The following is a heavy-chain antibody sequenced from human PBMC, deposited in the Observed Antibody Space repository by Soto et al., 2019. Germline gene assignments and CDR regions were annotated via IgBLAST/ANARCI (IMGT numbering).Heavy chain of an antibody. CDR3: AREVDFVAPPGCDY. V-gene: IGHV1-18*04. D-gene: IGHD5-12*01. CDR1: GYSFNSYG. CDR2: ISGYNGNF. Sequence: QVVLVQLGPEVKKPGASVKLSCKASGYSFNSYGVAWVRHAPGQGLEWMGWISGYNGNFMYAEKVEERVTMTSDTSTSTAYRELRGLRSEVRAVYYCAREVDFVAPPGCDYWGQGTLVIVSS. J-gene: IGHJ4*02.